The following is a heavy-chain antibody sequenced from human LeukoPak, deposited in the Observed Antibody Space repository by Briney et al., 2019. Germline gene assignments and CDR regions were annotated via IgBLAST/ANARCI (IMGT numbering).Heavy chain of an antibody. CDR1: GGSMSTYY. CDR2: IYDSGGT. V-gene: IGHV4-59*08. CDR3: ARRGSGGRSFDY. J-gene: IGHJ4*02. D-gene: IGHD3-10*01. Sequence: SETLSLTCTVSGGSMSTYYWNWIRQPPGKGLEWIGYIYDSGGTNYNPSLESRVTISVDTSKNLFSLKLSSVTAADTAVYYWARRGSGGRSFDYWGQGTLVTVSS.